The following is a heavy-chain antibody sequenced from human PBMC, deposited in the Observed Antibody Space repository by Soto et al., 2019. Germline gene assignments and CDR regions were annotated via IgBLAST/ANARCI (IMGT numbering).Heavy chain of an antibody. J-gene: IGHJ6*02. CDR3: AREVVVAVGRGGSPETYYYGSGSHYYYYYGMDV. CDR2: IDPSDSYT. D-gene: IGHD3-10*01. V-gene: IGHV5-10-1*01. Sequence: GESLKISCKGSGYSFTSYWISWVRQMPGKGLEWMGRIDPSDSYTDYSPSFQGHVTISADKSISTAYLQWSSLKASDTAMYYCAREVVVAVGRGGSPETYYYGSGSHYYYYYGMDVWGQGTTVTAP. CDR1: GYSFTSYW.